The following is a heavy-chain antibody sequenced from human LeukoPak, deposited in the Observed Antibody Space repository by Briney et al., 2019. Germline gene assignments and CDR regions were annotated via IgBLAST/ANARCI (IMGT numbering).Heavy chain of an antibody. J-gene: IGHJ4*02. D-gene: IGHD3-22*01. CDR1: GYTFTGYY. CDR3: ARGRNYYDSSAYYPDY. V-gene: IGHV1-2*02. CDR2: INPNSGGT. Sequence: ASVTVSCKASGYTFTGYYMHWVRQAPGQGLEWMGWINPNSGGTNYAQKFQGRVTMTRDTSISTAYMELSRLRSDDTAVYYCARGRNYYDSSAYYPDYWGQGILVTVSS.